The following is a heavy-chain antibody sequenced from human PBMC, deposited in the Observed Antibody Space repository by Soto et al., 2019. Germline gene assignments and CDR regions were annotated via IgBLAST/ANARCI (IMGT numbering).Heavy chain of an antibody. Sequence: GGSLRLSCAASGFTFSSYAMSWVRQAPGKGLEWVSVVSGSAGSTYYTDSVKGRFTISRDNSRNTLYLQMNSLRADDTAVYYCEKDRLAGGFDYWGQGTLVTVSS. J-gene: IGHJ4*02. CDR3: EKDRLAGGFDY. CDR2: VSGSAGST. D-gene: IGHD3-16*01. CDR1: GFTFSSYA. V-gene: IGHV3-23*01.